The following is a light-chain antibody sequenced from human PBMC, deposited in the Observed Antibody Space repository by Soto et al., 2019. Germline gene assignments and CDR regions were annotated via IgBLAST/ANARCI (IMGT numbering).Light chain of an antibody. CDR3: CSYAGSSTSYV. Sequence: QSALTQPASVSGSPGQSITISCTGTSSDVGSYNLVSWYQQHPGKASKLMIYEGSKRPSGVSNRFSGSKSGNTASLTIFGLQAEDEADYYCCSYAGSSTSYVFGTGTKVTVL. J-gene: IGLJ1*01. V-gene: IGLV2-23*01. CDR2: EGS. CDR1: SSDVGSYNL.